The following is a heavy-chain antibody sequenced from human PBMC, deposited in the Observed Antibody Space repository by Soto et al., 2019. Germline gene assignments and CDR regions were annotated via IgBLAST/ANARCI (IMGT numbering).Heavy chain of an antibody. Sequence: SETLSLTCAVYGGSFSGYYWSWIRQPPGKGLEWIGEINHSGSTNYNPSLKSRVTISVDTSKNQFSLKLSSVTAADTAVYYCARVLTMVRGVIRVKNWFDPWGQGTLVTVSS. CDR1: GGSFSGYY. D-gene: IGHD3-10*01. J-gene: IGHJ5*02. CDR3: ARVLTMVRGVIRVKNWFDP. CDR2: INHSGST. V-gene: IGHV4-34*01.